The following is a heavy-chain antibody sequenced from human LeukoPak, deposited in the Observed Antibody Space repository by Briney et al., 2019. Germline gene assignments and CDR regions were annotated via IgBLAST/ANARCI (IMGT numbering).Heavy chain of an antibody. CDR3: AKGSKEVLFTRDHYMDV. CDR1: GFTFSSYG. J-gene: IGHJ6*03. CDR2: IRSDGSNK. Sequence: GGSLRLSCAASGFTFSSYGMHWVRQAPGKGLEWVAFIRSDGSNKYYADSVKGRFTISRDNSKNTLYLQMNSLRAEDTAVYYCAKGSKEVLFTRDHYMDVWGKGTTVTISS. V-gene: IGHV3-30*02. D-gene: IGHD3-3*01.